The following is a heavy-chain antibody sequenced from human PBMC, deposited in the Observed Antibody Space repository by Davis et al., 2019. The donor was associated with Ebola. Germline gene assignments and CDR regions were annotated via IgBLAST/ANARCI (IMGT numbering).Heavy chain of an antibody. Sequence: GESLKISCAASGFTFSSYAMHWVRQAPGKGLEYVSAISSNGGSTYYANSVKGRFTISRDNAKNSLYLQMNSLRDEDTAVYYCARAFTVTPFDYWGQGTLVTVSS. J-gene: IGHJ4*02. CDR2: ISSNGGST. D-gene: IGHD4-17*01. V-gene: IGHV3-64*01. CDR3: ARAFTVTPFDY. CDR1: GFTFSSYA.